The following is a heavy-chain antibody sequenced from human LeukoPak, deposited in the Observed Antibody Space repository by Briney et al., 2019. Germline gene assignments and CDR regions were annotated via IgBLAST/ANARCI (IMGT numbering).Heavy chain of an antibody. CDR2: INHSGST. D-gene: IGHD6-19*01. J-gene: IGHJ5*02. Sequence: SETLSLTCAVYGGSFSGYYWSWIRQPPGKGLEWIGEINHSGSTNYNPSLKSRVTISVDTSKNQFSLKLSSVTAADTAVYYCARLVARYSSGRNWFDPWGQGTLVTVSS. CDR3: ARLVARYSSGRNWFDP. CDR1: GGSFSGYY. V-gene: IGHV4-34*01.